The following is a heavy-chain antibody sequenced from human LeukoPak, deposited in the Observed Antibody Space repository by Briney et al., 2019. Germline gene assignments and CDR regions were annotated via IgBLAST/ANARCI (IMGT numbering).Heavy chain of an antibody. D-gene: IGHD2-15*01. CDR2: INPSGGST. J-gene: IGHJ4*02. V-gene: IGHV1-46*01. Sequence: ASVKVSCKASGYTFTSYYMHWVRQAPGQGLEWMGIINPSGGSTSYAQKFQGRVTMTRDTSTSTVYMELSRLTSDDTAVYCCARQVGGSDYWGQGTLVTVSS. CDR1: GYTFTSYY. CDR3: ARQVGGSDY.